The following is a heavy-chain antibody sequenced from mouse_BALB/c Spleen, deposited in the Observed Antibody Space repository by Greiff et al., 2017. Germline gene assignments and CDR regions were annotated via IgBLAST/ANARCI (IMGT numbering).Heavy chain of an antibody. D-gene: IGHD2-14*01. V-gene: IGHV14-3*02. J-gene: IGHJ3*01. CDR1: GFNIKDTY. CDR3: ALPSYYRYDWFAY. CDR2: IDPANGNT. Sequence: EVQLQQSGAELVKPGASVKLSCTASGFNIKDTYMHWVKQRPEQGLEWIGRIDPANGNTKYDPKFQGKATITADTSSNTAYLQLSSLTSEDTAVYYCALPSYYRYDWFAYWGQGTLVTVSA.